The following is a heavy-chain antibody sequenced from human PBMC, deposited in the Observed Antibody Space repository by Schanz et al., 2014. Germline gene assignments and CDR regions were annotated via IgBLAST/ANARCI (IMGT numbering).Heavy chain of an antibody. D-gene: IGHD3-10*01. CDR2: ISANSGGT. Sequence: QVQLVQSGAEVKKPGASVKVSCKASGYTFTDYYIHWVRQAPGQGLEWMGWISANSGGTNYAQKFQGRVTMTRDTSISTAYMELSRLKSDDTAVYYCARKGTVIRGLSGWFDPWGQGTLVTVSS. V-gene: IGHV1-2*02. CDR3: ARKGTVIRGLSGWFDP. CDR1: GYTFTDYY. J-gene: IGHJ5*02.